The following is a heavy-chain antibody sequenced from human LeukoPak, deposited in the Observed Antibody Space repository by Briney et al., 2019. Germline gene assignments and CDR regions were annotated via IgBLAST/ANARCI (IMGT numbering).Heavy chain of an antibody. CDR2: IYYSGST. J-gene: IGHJ6*04. CDR1: GGSVSSGSYY. Sequence: SETLSLTCTVSGGSVSSGSYYWSWIRQPPGKRLEWVGYIYYSGSTNYNPSLKSRVTISVDTSKNQFSLKLSSVTAADTAVYYCASGPDCSGGSCYYYGMDVWGKGTTVTVSS. D-gene: IGHD2-15*01. CDR3: ASGPDCSGGSCYYYGMDV. V-gene: IGHV4-61*01.